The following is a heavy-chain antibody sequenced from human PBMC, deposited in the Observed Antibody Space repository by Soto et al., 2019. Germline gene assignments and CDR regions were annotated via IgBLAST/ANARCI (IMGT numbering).Heavy chain of an antibody. V-gene: IGHV1-46*03. Sequence: GASVKVTSKASGLAFASKYMHWLRQAPGQGLEWMGIINPSGGSTSYAQKFQGRVTMTRDTSTSTVYMELSSLRSEDTAVYYIRRDDAAFDILGKGTM. CDR2: INPSGGST. J-gene: IGHJ3*02. CDR3: RRDDAAFDI. CDR1: GLAFASKY.